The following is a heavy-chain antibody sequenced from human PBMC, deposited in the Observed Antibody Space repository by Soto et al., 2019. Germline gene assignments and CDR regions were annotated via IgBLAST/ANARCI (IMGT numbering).Heavy chain of an antibody. CDR2: IYYSGST. V-gene: IGHV4-59*01. Sequence: SETLSLTCTVSGGSISSYYWSWIRQPPGKGLEWIGYIYYSGSTNYNPSLKSRVTISVDTSKNQLSLKLSSVTAADTAVYYCARVKRLVGWSNYYDSSGHIDYWGQGTLVTVSS. CDR1: GGSISSYY. CDR3: ARVKRLVGWSNYYDSSGHIDY. D-gene: IGHD3-22*01. J-gene: IGHJ4*02.